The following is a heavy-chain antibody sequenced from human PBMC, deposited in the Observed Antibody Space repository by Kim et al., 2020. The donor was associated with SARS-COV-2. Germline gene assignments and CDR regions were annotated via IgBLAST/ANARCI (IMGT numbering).Heavy chain of an antibody. CDR3: AKGLAVASRADDYAIDV. Sequence: GGSLRLSCAASGFSFSNYGMHWVRQAPGKGLEWVAIISYDGSNKDYADSAKGRFTISRDNSKNMLHLQMNSLRVEDTAVYYCAKGLAVASRADDYAIDVWGQGTTVTVSS. V-gene: IGHV3-30*18. D-gene: IGHD6-19*01. CDR1: GFSFSNYG. CDR2: ISYDGSNK. J-gene: IGHJ6*02.